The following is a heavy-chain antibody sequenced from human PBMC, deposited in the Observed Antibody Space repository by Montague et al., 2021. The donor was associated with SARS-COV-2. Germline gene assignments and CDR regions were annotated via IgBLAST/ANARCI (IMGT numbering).Heavy chain of an antibody. CDR1: GASVRTYY. CDR2: LYTSGST. J-gene: IGHJ6*02. D-gene: IGHD5-12*01. V-gene: IGHV4-4*07. CDR3: ARDGADYSFAYYHEMDV. Sequence: SGTLSLTCTVSGASVRTYYWSWIRQSAGKKLEWMGRLYTSGSTYYNPSFKSRVTMSLDTSKNLFSLNLSSMTAADTAVYYCARDGADYSFAYYHEMDVWGRGIAVTVSS.